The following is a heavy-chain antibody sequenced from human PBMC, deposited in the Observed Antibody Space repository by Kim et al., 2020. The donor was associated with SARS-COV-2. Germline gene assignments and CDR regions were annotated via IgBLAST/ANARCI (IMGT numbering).Heavy chain of an antibody. D-gene: IGHD2-21*02. Sequence: GESLKISCKASGYSFTTYWIGWVRQMPGKGLEWMGVIYPGDSDARYSPSFQGQVTISVDKSISTAYLQWSSLKASNTAMYYCARLTQHGDFTTNWFDPWGQGTLVTVSS. CDR3: ARLTQHGDFTTNWFDP. CDR1: GYSFTTYW. CDR2: IYPGDSDA. J-gene: IGHJ5*02. V-gene: IGHV5-51*03.